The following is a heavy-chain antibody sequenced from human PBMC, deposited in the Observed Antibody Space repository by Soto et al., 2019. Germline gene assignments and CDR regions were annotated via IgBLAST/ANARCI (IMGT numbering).Heavy chain of an antibody. CDR2: IYYSGNT. CDR1: GDSITSGDYY. D-gene: IGHD2-8*01. V-gene: IGHV4-30-4*01. J-gene: IGHJ4*02. Sequence: VQLQESGPGLVKPSQTLSLTCTVSGDSITSGDYYWSWLRQPPGKGLEWIGYIYYSGNTNYNPSLNGRVIMSVHTSKNQFSMKLTSVPAADTAVYYCASFVGLLWGGVSPAESWGSYYFDNWGQGTLVTVSS. CDR3: ASFVGLLWGGVSPAESWGSYYFDN.